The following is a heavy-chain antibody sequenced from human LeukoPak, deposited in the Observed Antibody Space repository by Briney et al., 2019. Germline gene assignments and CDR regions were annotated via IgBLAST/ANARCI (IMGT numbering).Heavy chain of an antibody. J-gene: IGHJ4*02. Sequence: SETLSLTCTVSGGSISSHYWRWIRQPPGKGLEWIGEINHSGSTNYDPSLKGRVTISVDTSKNQFSLKLSSVTAADTAVYYCARGGCDFWSGPSLYYFDYWGQGTLVTVSS. CDR1: GGSISSHY. V-gene: IGHV4-34*01. CDR2: INHSGST. D-gene: IGHD3-3*01. CDR3: ARGGCDFWSGPSLYYFDY.